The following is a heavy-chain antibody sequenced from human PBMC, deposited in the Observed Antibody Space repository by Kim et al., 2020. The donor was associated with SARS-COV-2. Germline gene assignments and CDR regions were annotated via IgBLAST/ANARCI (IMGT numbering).Heavy chain of an antibody. D-gene: IGHD3-10*01. CDR2: IIPILGIA. V-gene: IGHV1-69*04. Sequence: SVKVSCKASGGTFSSYTISWVRQAPGQGLEWMGRIIPILGIANYAQKFQGRVTITADKSTSTAYMELSSLRSEDTAVYYCARDRRHTMVRGVSNWFDPWGQGTLVTVSS. J-gene: IGHJ5*02. CDR3: ARDRRHTMVRGVSNWFDP. CDR1: GGTFSSYT.